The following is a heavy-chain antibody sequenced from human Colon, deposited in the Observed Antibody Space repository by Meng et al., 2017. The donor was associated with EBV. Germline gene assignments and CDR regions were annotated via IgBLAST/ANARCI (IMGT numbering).Heavy chain of an antibody. J-gene: IGHJ4*02. V-gene: IGHV4-30-2*01. CDR3: ARDTSTWGNKGLDH. D-gene: IGHD7-27*01. CDR2: IYHSGST. CDR1: GDSVTNGGYS. Sequence: QPQLQESGAGLVKPSQTLPLLCVVSGDSVTNGGYSWSWIRQPPGKGLEWIGYIYHSGSTKYNPSLKSRVTISVDTSKNQFSLKLSSVTAADTAVYYCARDTSTWGNKGLDHWGQGILVTVSS.